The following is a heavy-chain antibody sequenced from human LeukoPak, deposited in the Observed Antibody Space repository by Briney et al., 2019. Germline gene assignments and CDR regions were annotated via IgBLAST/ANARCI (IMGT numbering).Heavy chain of an antibody. CDR3: ALVDTAMVTWFDP. CDR1: GGTFSSYA. V-gene: IGHV1-69*05. Sequence: ASVKVSCKASGGTFSSYAISWVRQAPGQGLEWMGRIIPIFGTANYAQKFQGRVTITTDESTSTAYMELSSLRSEDTAVYYCALVDTAMVTWFDPWGQGTLVTVSS. CDR2: IIPIFGTA. J-gene: IGHJ5*02. D-gene: IGHD5-18*01.